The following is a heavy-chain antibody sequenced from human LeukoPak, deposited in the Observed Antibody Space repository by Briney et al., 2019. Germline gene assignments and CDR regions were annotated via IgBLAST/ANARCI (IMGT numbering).Heavy chain of an antibody. D-gene: IGHD3-10*01. CDR2: ISSTSSYI. CDR3: ARIMGGYYGSGSYYPPPFFDY. V-gene: IGHV3-21*01. J-gene: IGHJ4*02. CDR1: GFAFSSYS. Sequence: GGSLRLSCAASGFAFSSYSMNWVRQAPGKGLEWVSSISSTSSYIYYADSVKPRFTISRDNAKNSLYLQMNSLRAEDTAVYYCARIMGGYYGSGSYYPPPFFDYWGQGTLVTVSS.